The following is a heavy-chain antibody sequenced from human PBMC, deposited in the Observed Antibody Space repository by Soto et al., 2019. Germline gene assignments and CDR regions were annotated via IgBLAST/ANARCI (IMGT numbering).Heavy chain of an antibody. J-gene: IGHJ4*02. V-gene: IGHV4-31*03. CDR1: GGSISSGGYY. Sequence: TLSLTCTVSGGSISSGGYYWSWIRQHPGKGLEWIGYIYYSGSTYYNPSLKSRVTISVDTSKNQFSLKLSSVTAADTAVYYCARDRGITIFGVVRYFDYWGQGTLVTVSS. CDR2: IYYSGST. CDR3: ARDRGITIFGVVRYFDY. D-gene: IGHD3-3*01.